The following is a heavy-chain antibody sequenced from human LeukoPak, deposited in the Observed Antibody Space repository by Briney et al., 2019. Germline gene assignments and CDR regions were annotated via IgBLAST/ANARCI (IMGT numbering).Heavy chain of an antibody. CDR1: GGSISSGGYS. V-gene: IGHV4-30-2*01. CDR2: IYHSGST. D-gene: IGHD3-9*01. J-gene: IGHJ3*02. Sequence: PSQTLSLTCAVSGGSISSGGYSWSWIRQPPGKGLEWIGYIYHSGSTYYNPSLKSRVTISVDRSKNQFSLKLSSVTAADTAVYYCARHFGFDWLSLGAFDIWGQGTMVTVSS. CDR3: ARHFGFDWLSLGAFDI.